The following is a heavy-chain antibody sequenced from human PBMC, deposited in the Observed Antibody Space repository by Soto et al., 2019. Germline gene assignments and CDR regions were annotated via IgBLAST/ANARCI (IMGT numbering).Heavy chain of an antibody. CDR2: INPDTGGA. CDR1: AYPFTGYY. Sequence: ASVKLSCKASAYPFTGYYIHWVRQAPGQGLEWIGWINPDTGGADSTQKFQGWVTMTRDTSMTTAYMELSSLKSDDTAVYYCARAAGRDGSSWYRGAYXYWG. CDR3: ARAAGRDGSSWYRGAYXY. J-gene: IGHJ4*01. V-gene: IGHV1-2*04. D-gene: IGHD6-13*01.